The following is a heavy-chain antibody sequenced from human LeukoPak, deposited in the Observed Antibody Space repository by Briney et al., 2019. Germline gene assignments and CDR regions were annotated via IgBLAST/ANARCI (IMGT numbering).Heavy chain of an antibody. V-gene: IGHV3-21*01. CDR1: GFTFSSDS. Sequence: GGPLRLSCAASGFTFSSDSMKWVRQAPGKGLEWVSSISSSSSYIYYADSVKGRFTISRDNAKNSLYLQMNSLRAEDTAVYYCASAYMVRGVFDYWGQGTLVTVSS. J-gene: IGHJ4*02. CDR3: ASAYMVRGVFDY. D-gene: IGHD3-10*01. CDR2: ISSSSSYI.